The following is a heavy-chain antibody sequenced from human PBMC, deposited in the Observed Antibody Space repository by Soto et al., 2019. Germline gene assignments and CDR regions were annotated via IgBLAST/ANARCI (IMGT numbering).Heavy chain of an antibody. D-gene: IGHD3-10*01. CDR1: GYTFSKYF. CDR3: ARQGGEYNTMSDY. J-gene: IGHJ4*02. Sequence: PGEALNISCKGSGYTFSKYFIGWVRQTPGKGLEWMGMIYPGDSDARYSPSFEGQVTFSVDKSINTAYLQWNSLKASDTAMYYCARQGGEYNTMSDYWGQGTLVNVSS. V-gene: IGHV5-51*01. CDR2: IYPGDSDA.